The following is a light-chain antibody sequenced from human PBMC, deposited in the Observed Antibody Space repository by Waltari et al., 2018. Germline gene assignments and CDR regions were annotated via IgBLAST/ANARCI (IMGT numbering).Light chain of an antibody. CDR3: QQSESLPLT. Sequence: DIQMTQSPSSLSASVGDRVTITCRPSQTIKKYLNWYQQKPGKAPKLLISAVSSLQSGVPSRFSGSGSGTDFTLTISSLQPEDFATYYCQQSESLPLTFGGGTKVEIK. CDR2: AVS. V-gene: IGKV1-39*01. J-gene: IGKJ4*01. CDR1: QTIKKY.